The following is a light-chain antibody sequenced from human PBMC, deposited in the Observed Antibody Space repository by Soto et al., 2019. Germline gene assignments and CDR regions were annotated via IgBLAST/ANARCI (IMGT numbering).Light chain of an antibody. CDR1: QSVTNNY. J-gene: IGKJ2*01. Sequence: EVVLTQSPGTLSLSPGERATLSCRASQSVTNNYFAWYQQKPGQAPRLLIFGSSDRATGTPDRFSGSGSGTDFTLTISRLEPEHSAVYYCQQYGSSPPYTFGQGTKLEIK. V-gene: IGKV3-20*01. CDR2: GSS. CDR3: QQYGSSPPYT.